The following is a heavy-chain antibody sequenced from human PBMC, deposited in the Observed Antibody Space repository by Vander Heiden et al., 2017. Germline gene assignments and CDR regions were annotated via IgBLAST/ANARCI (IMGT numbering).Heavy chain of an antibody. CDR3: ASEKWGSGYIDY. CDR2: ISNDGRSY. Sequence: QVQLVESGGAVVQPGRSVRLSCAASGFTSSRYAIHWVRQTPGKGLEGVGLISNDGRSYTYADSVKGRFTVSIDNSKNTLFLQMNSLRPEDTALYFCASEKWGSGYIDYWGQGTLVTVSS. CDR1: GFTSSRYA. V-gene: IGHV3-30*04. J-gene: IGHJ4*02. D-gene: IGHD1-26*01.